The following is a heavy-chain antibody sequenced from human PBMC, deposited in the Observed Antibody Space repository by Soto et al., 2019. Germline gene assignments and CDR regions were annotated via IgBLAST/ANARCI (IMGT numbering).Heavy chain of an antibody. CDR2: INHSGST. D-gene: IGHD2-2*02. V-gene: IGHV4-34*01. CDR3: ARGRPVPAAIVPWFDP. CDR1: GGSSSGYY. Sequence: SETLSLTCAVYGGSSSGYYWSWIRQPPGKGLEWIGEINHSGSTDYNPSLKSRVTISVDTSKNQFSLKLSSVTAADTAVYYCARGRPVPAAIVPWFDPWGQGTLVTVSS. J-gene: IGHJ5*02.